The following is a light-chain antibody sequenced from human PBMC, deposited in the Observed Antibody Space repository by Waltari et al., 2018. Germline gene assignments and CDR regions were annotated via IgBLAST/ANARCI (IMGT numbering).Light chain of an antibody. J-gene: IGKJ1*01. CDR1: QSVSRS. V-gene: IGKV3-20*01. CDR2: DAS. Sequence: EIVLTQSPGTLSLSPGERATPSCRASQSVSRSLAWYQQKPGQAPRLLIYDASSRATGIPDRFSGSGSGTDFSLTISRLEPEDFAVYYCQKYGSYPATFGQGTKVEIK. CDR3: QKYGSYPAT.